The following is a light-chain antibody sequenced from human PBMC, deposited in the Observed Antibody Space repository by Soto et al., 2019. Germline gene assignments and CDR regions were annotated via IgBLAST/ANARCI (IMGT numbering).Light chain of an antibody. V-gene: IGLV2-14*01. Sequence: QSALTQPASVSGSPGQSITISCTGTSSDVGGYNYVSWYQQHPGKAPKLIIYDVSNRPSGVSNRFSGSKSGNTASLTISGLQAEDEADYYCSSYTSSSTRVVFGGGTKVTVL. J-gene: IGLJ2*01. CDR2: DVS. CDR3: SSYTSSSTRVV. CDR1: SSDVGGYNY.